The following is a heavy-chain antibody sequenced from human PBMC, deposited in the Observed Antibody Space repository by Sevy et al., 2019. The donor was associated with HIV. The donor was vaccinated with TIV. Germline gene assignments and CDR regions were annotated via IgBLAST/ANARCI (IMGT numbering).Heavy chain of an antibody. CDR3: ATATEYYYDSSGSKPYYFDY. J-gene: IGHJ4*02. CDR1: GYTLTELS. V-gene: IGHV1-24*01. D-gene: IGHD3-22*01. Sequence: ASVKVFCKVSGYTLTELSMHWVRQAPGKGLEWMGGFDPEDGETIYAQKFQGRVTMTEDTSTDTAYMELSSLRSEDTAVYYCATATEYYYDSSGSKPYYFDYWGQGTLVTVSS. CDR2: FDPEDGET.